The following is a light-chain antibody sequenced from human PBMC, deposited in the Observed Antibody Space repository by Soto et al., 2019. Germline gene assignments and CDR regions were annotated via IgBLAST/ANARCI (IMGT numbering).Light chain of an antibody. V-gene: IGKV3-20*01. CDR2: GAS. Sequence: EIVMTQSPATLSLSPGERATLSCRASESVSTNLAWYQQKAGQAPRLLIYGASSRATGIPDRFSGSGSGTDFTLRISRLEPEDSAVYYCQQYGSSPTFGGGTKVDIK. J-gene: IGKJ4*01. CDR3: QQYGSSPT. CDR1: ESVSTN.